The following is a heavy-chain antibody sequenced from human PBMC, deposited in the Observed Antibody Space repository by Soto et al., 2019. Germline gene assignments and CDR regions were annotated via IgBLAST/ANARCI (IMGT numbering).Heavy chain of an antibody. J-gene: IGHJ6*02. D-gene: IGHD2-2*01. CDR3: ARSQGSSTSLEIYYYYYYGMDV. V-gene: IGHV1-69*01. CDR1: GGTFGSYA. CDR2: IIPIPGTA. Sequence: QVQLLQSGAEVKKPGSSVKVSCKASGGTFGSYAISWVRQVPGQGLEWMGGIIPIPGTANYAQKFQGRVTIAADESTSTAYMELSSLRSEDTAVYYCARSQGSSTSLEIYYYYYYGMDVWGQGTTVTVSS.